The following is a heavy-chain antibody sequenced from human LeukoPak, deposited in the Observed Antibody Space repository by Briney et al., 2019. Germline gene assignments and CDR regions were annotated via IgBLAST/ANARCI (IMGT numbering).Heavy chain of an antibody. CDR3: ARNYYDSSGYYFYDAFDI. CDR1: GGSISSGGYY. Sequence: SQTLSLTCTVSGGSISSGGYYWSWIRQHPGKGLEWIGYIYYSGSTYYNPSLKSRVTISVDTSKNQFSLKLSSVTAADTAVYYCARNYYDSSGYYFYDAFDIWGQGTMVTVSS. CDR2: IYYSGST. D-gene: IGHD3-22*01. J-gene: IGHJ3*02. V-gene: IGHV4-31*03.